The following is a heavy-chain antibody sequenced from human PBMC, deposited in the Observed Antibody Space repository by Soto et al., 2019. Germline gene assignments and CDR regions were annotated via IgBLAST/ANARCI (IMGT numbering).Heavy chain of an antibody. CDR1: GGSISSGDYY. CDR2: IDYSGST. CDR3: ARDGSGYDLLGLSAYYFAY. Sequence: QVQLQESGPGLVKPSQTLSLTCTVSGGSISSGDYYWSWIRQPPGKGLEWIGYIDYSGSTYYNPSLKSRVTISVDTSKNQFSLKLSSVTAADTAVYYCARDGSGYDLLGLSAYYFAYWGQGTLVTVSS. D-gene: IGHD5-12*01. V-gene: IGHV4-30-4*01. J-gene: IGHJ4*02.